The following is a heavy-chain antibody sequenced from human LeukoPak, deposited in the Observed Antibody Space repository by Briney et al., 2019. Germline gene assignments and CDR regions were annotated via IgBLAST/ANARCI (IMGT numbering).Heavy chain of an antibody. D-gene: IGHD5-12*01. CDR1: GGSISSSSYY. CDR2: IYYSGST. CDR3: ARADIVATISWFDP. Sequence: SETLSLTCTVSGGSISSSSYYWGWIRQPPGKGLEWIGSIYYSGSTYYNPSLKSRVTISVDTSKNQFSLKLSSVTAADTAVYYCARADIVATISWFDPWGQGTLVTVSS. V-gene: IGHV4-39*01. J-gene: IGHJ5*02.